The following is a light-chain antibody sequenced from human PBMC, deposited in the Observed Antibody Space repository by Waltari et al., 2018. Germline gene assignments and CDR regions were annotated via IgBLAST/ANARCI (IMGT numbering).Light chain of an antibody. J-gene: IGLJ3*02. CDR3: TAWDRRLSVWV. Sequence: QAGLTQPPSVSKDLRETATLTCTGNSNNIGNLGAAWLQQHQGHPPKLLSDRGNSRPPEISEGFSASRSGDTASLTITGLQAEDEADYYCTAWDRRLSVWVFGGGTKLTVL. CDR2: RGN. V-gene: IGLV10-54*04. CDR1: SNNIGNLG.